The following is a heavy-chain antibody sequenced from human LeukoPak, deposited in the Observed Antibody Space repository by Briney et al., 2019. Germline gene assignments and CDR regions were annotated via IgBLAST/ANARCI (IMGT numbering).Heavy chain of an antibody. J-gene: IGHJ6*03. CDR3: ARDRYYYYYMDV. CDR2: INPSGGST. V-gene: IGHV1-46*01. CDR1: GYTFTSYY. Sequence: ASVKVSCKASGYTFTSYYMHWVRQAPGQGLEWMGIINPSGGSTSYAQKFQGRVTMTRDMPTSTVYMELSSLRSEDTAVYYCARDRYYYYYMDVWGKGTTVTVSS.